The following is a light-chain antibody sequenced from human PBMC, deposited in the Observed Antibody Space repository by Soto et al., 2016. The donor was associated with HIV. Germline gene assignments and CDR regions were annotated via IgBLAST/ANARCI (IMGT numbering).Light chain of an antibody. CDR1: NIGREY. V-gene: IGLV3-21*04. CDR3: QVWDANSDHRGV. CDR2: YDS. J-gene: IGLJ2*01. Sequence: SYELTQPPSVSVAPGKTATITCGGNNIGREYVYWYQQKLGQAPVLVVSYDSDRPSGIPERFSGSHSGNTATLTISRVEAGDEADYYRQVWDANSDHRGVFGGGTKLTV.